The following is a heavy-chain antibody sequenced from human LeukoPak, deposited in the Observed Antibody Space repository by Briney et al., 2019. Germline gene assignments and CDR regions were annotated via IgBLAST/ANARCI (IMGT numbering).Heavy chain of an antibody. CDR1: GGTFSSYA. D-gene: IGHD2-15*01. V-gene: IGHV1-69*13. CDR3: ARVSQASHRYCSAGSCYRNSFDY. J-gene: IGHJ4*02. CDR2: IIPIFGTA. Sequence: SVTVSCKASGGTFSSYAISWVRQAPGQGLEWMGGIIPIFGTANYAQKFQGRVTITADESTSTAYMELSSLRSEDTAVYYCARVSQASHRYCSAGSCYRNSFDYWGQGTLVTVSS.